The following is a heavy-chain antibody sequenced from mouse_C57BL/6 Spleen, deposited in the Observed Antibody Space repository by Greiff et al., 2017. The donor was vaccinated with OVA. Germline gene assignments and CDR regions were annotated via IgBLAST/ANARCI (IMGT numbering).Heavy chain of an antibody. V-gene: IGHV5-4*01. CDR2: ISDGGSYT. D-gene: IGHD2-1*01. Sequence: DVKLVDSGGGLVKPGGSLKLSCAASGFTFSSYAMSWVRQTPEKRLEWVATISDGGSYTYYPDNVKGRFTISRDNAKNNLYLQMSHLKSEDTAMYYCARDEENYGNLYAMDYWGQGTSVTVSS. J-gene: IGHJ4*01. CDR3: ARDEENYGNLYAMDY. CDR1: GFTFSSYA.